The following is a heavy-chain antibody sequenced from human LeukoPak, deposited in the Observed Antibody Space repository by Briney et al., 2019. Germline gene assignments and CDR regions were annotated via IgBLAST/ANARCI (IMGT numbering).Heavy chain of an antibody. CDR2: ISGSGGST. D-gene: IGHD5-18*01. CDR1: GFTFSSYA. CDR3: AKVGQYSYGHFDY. Sequence: GGSLRLSCAASGFTFSSYAMSWVRQAPGKGLEWVSGISGSGGSTYYADSVKGRFTISRDNSKNTLYLQMNSLRAEDTAVYYCAKVGQYSYGHFDYWGQGTLVTVSS. J-gene: IGHJ4*02. V-gene: IGHV3-23*01.